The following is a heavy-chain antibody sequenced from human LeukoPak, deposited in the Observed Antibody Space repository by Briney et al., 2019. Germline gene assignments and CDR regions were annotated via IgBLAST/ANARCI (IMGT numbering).Heavy chain of an antibody. D-gene: IGHD6-13*01. V-gene: IGHV3-9*03. CDR1: GFTFDDYA. Sequence: PGGSLRLSCAASGFTFDDYAMHWVRQAPGKGLEWVSGIGWNGGSIVYADSVKGRFTISRDNAKNSLYLQMNSLRAEDMALYYCAKGTATGITFRYYYMDVWGKGTTVTVSS. CDR2: IGWNGGSI. CDR3: AKGTATGITFRYYYMDV. J-gene: IGHJ6*03.